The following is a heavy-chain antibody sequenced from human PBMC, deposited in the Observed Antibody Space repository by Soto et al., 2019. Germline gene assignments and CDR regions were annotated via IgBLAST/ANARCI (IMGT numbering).Heavy chain of an antibody. D-gene: IGHD4-17*01. V-gene: IGHV4-31*03. CDR3: ASIDDYGDYSSVR. Sequence: PSETLSLTCTVSGGSISSGGYYWSWIRQHPGKGLEWIGYIYYSGSTYYNPSLKSRVTISVDTSKNQFSLKLSSVTAADTAVYYGASIDDYGDYSSVRWGQGTLVTVSS. CDR2: IYYSGST. CDR1: GGSISSGGYY. J-gene: IGHJ4*02.